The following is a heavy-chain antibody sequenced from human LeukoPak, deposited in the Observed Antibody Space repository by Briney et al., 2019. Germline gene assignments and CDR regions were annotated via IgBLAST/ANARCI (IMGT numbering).Heavy chain of an antibody. J-gene: IGHJ4*02. D-gene: IGHD3-22*01. V-gene: IGHV1-8*01. CDR1: GYTFTSYD. CDR3: ARVYDSSGYYFDY. Sequence: ASVNVSCKASGYTFTSYDINWVRQATGQGLEWMGWMNPNSGNTGYAQKFQGRVTMTRNTSISTAYMELSSLRSEDTAVYYCARVYDSSGYYFDYWGQGTLVTVSS. CDR2: MNPNSGNT.